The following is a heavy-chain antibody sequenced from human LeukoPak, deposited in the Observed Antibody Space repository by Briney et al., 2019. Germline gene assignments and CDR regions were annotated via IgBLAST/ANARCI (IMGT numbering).Heavy chain of an antibody. Sequence: HLGGSLRLSCAASGFTFSSYGMHWVRQAPGKGLEWVAVISYDGSNKYYADSVKGRFTISRDNSKNTLYLQMSSLRAEDTAVYYCAKDPGYSSGWLLDYWGQGTLVSVSS. D-gene: IGHD6-19*01. J-gene: IGHJ4*02. CDR3: AKDPGYSSGWLLDY. CDR2: ISYDGSNK. V-gene: IGHV3-30*18. CDR1: GFTFSSYG.